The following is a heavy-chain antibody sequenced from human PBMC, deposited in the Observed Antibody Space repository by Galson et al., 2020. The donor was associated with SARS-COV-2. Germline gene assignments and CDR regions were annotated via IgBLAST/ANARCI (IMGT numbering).Heavy chain of an antibody. J-gene: IGHJ6*02. CDR1: GGSINTYY. CDR3: ARDCSSTSCYPYYSGMDV. V-gene: IGHV4-59*01. Sequence: SQTLSLTCTVSGGSINTYYWTWVRQPPGKGLEWIGYVSNSGSTNYNPSLRRRVTISVDTSKNQFSLRLDSVTAADTAVYFCARDCSSTSCYPYYSGMDVWGQGTTVTVSS. D-gene: IGHD2-2*01. CDR2: VSNSGST.